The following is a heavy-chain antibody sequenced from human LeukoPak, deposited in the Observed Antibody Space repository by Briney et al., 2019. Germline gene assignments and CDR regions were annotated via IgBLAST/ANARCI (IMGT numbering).Heavy chain of an antibody. D-gene: IGHD2-21*01. CDR1: GFTFSSYS. CDR2: ISSSSSYI. V-gene: IGHV3-21*01. Sequence: GGSLRLSCAASGFTFSSYSMNWVRQAPGKGLEWVSSISSSSSYIYYADSVKGRFTISRDNAKNSLFLQMNSLRAEDTAVYYCARARSLLFMDVWGKGTTVTISS. CDR3: ARARSLLFMDV. J-gene: IGHJ6*03.